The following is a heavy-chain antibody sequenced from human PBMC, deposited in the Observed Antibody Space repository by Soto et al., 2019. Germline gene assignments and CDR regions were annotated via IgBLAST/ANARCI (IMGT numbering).Heavy chain of an antibody. CDR1: GFTFSSYA. D-gene: IGHD3-3*01. CDR2: ISGSGGST. J-gene: IGHJ6*02. Sequence: TGGSLRLSCAASGFTFSSYAMSWVRQAPGKGLEWVSAISGSGGSTYYADSVKGRFTISRDNSKNTLYLQMNSLRAEDTAVYYCAKAANSTTYYDFWSGYPYGMDVWGQGTTVTVSS. V-gene: IGHV3-23*01. CDR3: AKAANSTTYYDFWSGYPYGMDV.